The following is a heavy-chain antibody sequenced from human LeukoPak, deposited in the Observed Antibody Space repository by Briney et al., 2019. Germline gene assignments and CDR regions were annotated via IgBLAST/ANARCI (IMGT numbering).Heavy chain of an antibody. V-gene: IGHV1-2*04. Sequence: ASVTVSCTASGYTFTGYYMHWVRQAPGQGLEWMGWINPNSGGTNYAQKFQGWVTMTRDTSISTAYMELSRLRSDDTAVYYCARGMSGYYRYYFDYWGQGTLVTVPS. CDR1: GYTFTGYY. CDR2: INPNSGGT. J-gene: IGHJ4*02. CDR3: ARGMSGYYRYYFDY. D-gene: IGHD3-22*01.